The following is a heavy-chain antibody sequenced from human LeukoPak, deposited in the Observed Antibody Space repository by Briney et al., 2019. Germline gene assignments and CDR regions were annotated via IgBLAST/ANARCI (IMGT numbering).Heavy chain of an antibody. CDR3: ARVEWMGRMDY. Sequence: GGSLRLSCAASGFTFRNHWMSWVRQAPGKGLEWVANIKQDGSEAYDGDSVKGRFTISRDNAQNSLYLQMNSLRAEDTAVYYCARVEWMGRMDYWGQGTLITVSS. V-gene: IGHV3-7*04. J-gene: IGHJ4*02. CDR1: GFTFRNHW. CDR2: IKQDGSEA. D-gene: IGHD3-3*01.